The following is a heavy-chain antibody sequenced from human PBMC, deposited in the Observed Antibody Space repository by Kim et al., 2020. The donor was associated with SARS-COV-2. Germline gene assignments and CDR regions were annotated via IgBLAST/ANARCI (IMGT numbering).Heavy chain of an antibody. CDR3: ASPGGALWWDEENY. J-gene: IGHJ4*02. CDR1: GGSISSSSYY. V-gene: IGHV4-39*01. D-gene: IGHD2-21*01. CDR2: IYYSGST. Sequence: SETLSLTCTVSGGSISSSSYYWGWIRQPPGKGLEWIGNIYYSGSTYYNPSLKSRVTISVDTSKNQFSLKLSSVTAADTAVYYRASPGGALWWDEENYWGQGPLVTVSS.